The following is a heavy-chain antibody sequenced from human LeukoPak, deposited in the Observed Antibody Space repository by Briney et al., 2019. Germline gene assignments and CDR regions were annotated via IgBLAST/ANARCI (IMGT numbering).Heavy chain of an antibody. Sequence: SETLSLTCTVSGGSISSSSYYWGWIRQPPGKGPEWIGSIYYSGSTYYNPSLKSRVTISVDTSKNQFSLKLSSVTAADTAVYYCARISLVVRGDRIDYWGQGTLVTVSS. CDR1: GGSISSSSYY. V-gene: IGHV4-39*01. CDR3: ARISLVVRGDRIDY. CDR2: IYYSGST. D-gene: IGHD3-10*01. J-gene: IGHJ4*02.